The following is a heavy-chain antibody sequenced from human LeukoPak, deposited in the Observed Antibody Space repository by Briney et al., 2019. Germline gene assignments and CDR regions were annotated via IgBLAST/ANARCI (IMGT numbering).Heavy chain of an antibody. J-gene: IGHJ5*02. CDR3: ARVVGGNWNYDDWFDP. V-gene: IGHV4-31*03. Sequence: SETQSLTCTVSGGSISSGGYYWSWIRQHPGKGLEWIGYIYYSGSTYYNPSLKSRVTISVDTSKNQFSLKLSSVTAADTAVYYCARVVGGNWNYDDWFDPWGQGTLVTVSS. CDR1: GGSISSGGYY. D-gene: IGHD1-7*01. CDR2: IYYSGST.